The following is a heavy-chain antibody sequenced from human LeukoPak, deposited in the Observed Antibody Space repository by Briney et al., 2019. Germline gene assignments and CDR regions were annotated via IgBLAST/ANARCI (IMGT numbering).Heavy chain of an antibody. CDR2: IYPSDSDT. D-gene: IGHD6-19*01. CDR3: ARERMAGTNWFDP. CDR1: GYSFTSYW. V-gene: IGHV5-51*01. Sequence: GESLQISCKGSGYSFTSYWIGWVRQMPGKGLEWMGIIYPSDSDTRYSPSFQGQVTISADKSISTAYLQWSSLKASDTAMYYCARERMAGTNWFDPWGQGTLVTVSS. J-gene: IGHJ5*02.